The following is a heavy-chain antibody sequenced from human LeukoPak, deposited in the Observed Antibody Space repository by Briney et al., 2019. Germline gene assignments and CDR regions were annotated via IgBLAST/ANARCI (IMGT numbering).Heavy chain of an antibody. V-gene: IGHV1-18*01. D-gene: IGHD2-2*01. CDR1: GYTFSSHG. Sequence: GASVKVSCKASGYTFSSHGISWVRQAPGQGLEWMGWISAYNGNTNYAQKLQGRVTMTTDTSTSTAYMELRSLRSDDTAVYYCARDGVVPAAKNWFDPWGQGTLVTVSS. CDR3: ARDGVVPAAKNWFDP. J-gene: IGHJ5*02. CDR2: ISAYNGNT.